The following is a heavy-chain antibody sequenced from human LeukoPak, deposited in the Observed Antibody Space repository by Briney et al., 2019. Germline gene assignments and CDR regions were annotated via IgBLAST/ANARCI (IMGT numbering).Heavy chain of an antibody. CDR2: IWYDGSNK. J-gene: IGHJ4*02. D-gene: IGHD2-21*02. Sequence: GGSLRLSCAASGFTFSNYAMTWVRQAPGKGLEWVAVIWYDGSNKYYADSVKGRFTISRDNSKNTLYLQMNSLRAEDTAVYYCARDSAIVVVTAPDYWGQGTLVTVSS. CDR1: GFTFSNYA. V-gene: IGHV3-33*08. CDR3: ARDSAIVVVTAPDY.